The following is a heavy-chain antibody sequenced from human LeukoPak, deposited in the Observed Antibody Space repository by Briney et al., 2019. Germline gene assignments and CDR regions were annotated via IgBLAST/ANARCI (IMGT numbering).Heavy chain of an antibody. D-gene: IGHD5-12*01. J-gene: IGHJ4*02. V-gene: IGHV3-30*04. CDR1: GFTFSSYA. CDR3: AKGVDIVATIMD. Sequence: PGGSLRLSCAASGFTFSSYAMDWVRQAPGKGLEWVALISYDGTSQHYADSVKGRFTISRDNDKNTVFLQMNSLRAEDTAVYYCAKGVDIVATIMDWGQGTLVTVSS. CDR2: ISYDGTSQ.